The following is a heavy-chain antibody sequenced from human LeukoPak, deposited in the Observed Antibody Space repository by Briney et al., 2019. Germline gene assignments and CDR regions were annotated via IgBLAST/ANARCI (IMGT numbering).Heavy chain of an antibody. J-gene: IGHJ5*02. V-gene: IGHV1-18*01. D-gene: IGHD3-10*01. CDR1: GYTFTSYG. CDR2: ISAYNGNT. Sequence: ASVKVSCKASGYTFTSYGISWVRQAPGQGLEWMGWISAYNGNTNYAQKLHGRVTMTTDTSTSTAYMELRSLRSDDTAVYYCARDGGSWQTLWFGELSRWFDPWGQGTLVTVSS. CDR3: ARDGGSWQTLWFGELSRWFDP.